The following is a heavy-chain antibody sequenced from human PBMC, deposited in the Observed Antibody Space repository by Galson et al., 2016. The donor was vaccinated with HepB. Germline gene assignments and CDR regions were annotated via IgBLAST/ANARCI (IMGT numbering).Heavy chain of an antibody. CDR1: GFTFSTYS. D-gene: IGHD5-18*01. CDR3: ERDRGIQLWSRDGFDY. J-gene: IGHJ4*02. V-gene: IGHV3-21*01. CDR2: ISSSSSYI. Sequence: SLRLSCAASGFTFSTYSMNWVRQVPGKGLEWVSSISSSSSYIYYGDSLKGRFTISRDNAKNSLYLQMNSLRAEDTAVYYCERDRGIQLWSRDGFDYWGQGTLVTVSS.